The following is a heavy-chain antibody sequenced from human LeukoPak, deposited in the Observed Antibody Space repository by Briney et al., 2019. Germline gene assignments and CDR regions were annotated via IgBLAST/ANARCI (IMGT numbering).Heavy chain of an antibody. CDR2: IRYDGSNK. CDR1: GFTFSSYG. J-gene: IGHJ4*02. CDR3: AKDSGYYAAYFDY. D-gene: IGHD3-22*01. V-gene: IGHV3-30*02. Sequence: GGSLRLSCAASGFTFSSYGMHWVRQAPGKGLEWMAFIRYDGSNKYYAHSVKGRFTISRDNSKNTLYLQMNSLRAEDTAVYYCAKDSGYYAAYFDYWGQGTLVTVSS.